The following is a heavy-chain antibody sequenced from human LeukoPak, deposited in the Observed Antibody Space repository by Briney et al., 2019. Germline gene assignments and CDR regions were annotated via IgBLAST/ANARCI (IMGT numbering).Heavy chain of an antibody. Sequence: SETLSLTCTVSGGSISTYYWSWIRQPPGKGLEWIGYVYYSGSTNYNPSLKSRVTISVDTSKNQFSLKLSSVTAADTAVYYCARDGVSYYDFWSGYYMVDYWGQGTLVTVSS. CDR2: VYYSGST. CDR3: ARDGVSYYDFWSGYYMVDY. J-gene: IGHJ4*02. CDR1: GGSISTYY. V-gene: IGHV4-59*01. D-gene: IGHD3-3*01.